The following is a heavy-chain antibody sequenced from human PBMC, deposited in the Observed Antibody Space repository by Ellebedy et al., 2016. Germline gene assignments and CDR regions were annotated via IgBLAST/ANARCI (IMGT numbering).Heavy chain of an antibody. J-gene: IGHJ6*02. V-gene: IGHV3-9*01. CDR3: ARDPYGGNQYYYYYYGMDV. CDR2: ISWNSGSI. CDR1: GFTLDDYA. D-gene: IGHD4-23*01. Sequence: LSLTCAASGFTLDDYAMHWVRQAPGKGLEWVSGISWNSGSIGYADSVKGRFTISRDNAKNSLYLQMNSLRAEDTALYYCARDPYGGNQYYYYYYGMDVWGQGTTVTVSS.